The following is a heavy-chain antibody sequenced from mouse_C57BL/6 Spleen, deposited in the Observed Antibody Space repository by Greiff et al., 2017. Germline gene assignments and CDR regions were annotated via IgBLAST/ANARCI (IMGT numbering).Heavy chain of an antibody. J-gene: IGHJ2*01. CDR2: IDPSDSYT. Sequence: VQLQQSGAELVMPGASVKLSCKASGYTFTSYWMHWVKQRPGQGLEWIGEIDPSDSYTNYNQKFKGKSTLTVDKSSSTAYMQLSSLTSEDSAVYYCARRAGLFDYWGQGTTLTVSS. D-gene: IGHD3-1*01. V-gene: IGHV1-69*01. CDR3: ARRAGLFDY. CDR1: GYTFTSYW.